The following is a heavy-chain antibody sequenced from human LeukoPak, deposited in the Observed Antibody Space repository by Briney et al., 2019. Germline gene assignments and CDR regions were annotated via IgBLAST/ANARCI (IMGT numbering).Heavy chain of an antibody. CDR2: IIPIFGTA. CDR1: GGTFSSYA. D-gene: IGHD5-12*01. Sequence: GSSVKVSCKASGGTFSSYAISWVRQAPGQGLEWMGGIIPIFGTANYAQKFQGRVTITADESTSTAYMELSSLRPEDTAVYYCARLGYSGYDSHYYYMDVWGKGTTVTISS. V-gene: IGHV1-69*01. CDR3: ARLGYSGYDSHYYYMDV. J-gene: IGHJ6*03.